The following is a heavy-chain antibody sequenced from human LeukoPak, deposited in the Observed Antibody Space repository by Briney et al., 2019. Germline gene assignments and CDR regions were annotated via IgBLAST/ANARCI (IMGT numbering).Heavy chain of an antibody. CDR3: AKDQGYSYYYLDY. CDR2: INGNGAST. J-gene: IGHJ4*02. V-gene: IGHV3-23*01. Sequence: SGGSLRLSFAASGFTFNSHAMSWVRQAPGKGLEWVSGINGNGASTYYSDSVKGRFTISRDNSKNTVYLLMSSLRAEDTAVYYCAKDQGYSYYYLDYWGQGTLVTVSS. D-gene: IGHD5-18*01. CDR1: GFTFNSHA.